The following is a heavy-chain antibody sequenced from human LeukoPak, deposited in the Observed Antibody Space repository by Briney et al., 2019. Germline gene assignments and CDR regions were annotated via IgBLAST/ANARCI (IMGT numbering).Heavy chain of an antibody. CDR2: INHSGST. CDR1: GGSFSGYY. V-gene: IGHV4-34*01. D-gene: IGHD3-10*01. CDR3: ARRRGLWFGESDLGY. J-gene: IGHJ4*02. Sequence: SETLSLTCAVYGGSFSGYYWSWIRQPPGKGLEWIGEINHSGSTNYNPSLKSRVTISVDTSKNQFSLKLSSVTAADTAVYYCARRRGLWFGESDLGYWGQGTLSPSPQ.